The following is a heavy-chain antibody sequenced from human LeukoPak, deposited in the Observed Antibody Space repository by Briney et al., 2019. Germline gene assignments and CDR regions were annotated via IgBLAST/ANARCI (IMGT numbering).Heavy chain of an antibody. CDR2: ISGSGGST. CDR1: GFTCRNYT. V-gene: IGHV3-23*01. D-gene: IGHD2-15*01. CDR3: ATEVKDTGYHHLEN. Sequence: GGSLRLSCAASGFTCRNYTMTWVRQAPGKGLEWVSAISGSGGSTYYADSVKGRFTISRDNSKNTLYLQMNRLREEDTALFYCATEVKDTGYHHLENWGQGTLVTVSS. J-gene: IGHJ4*02.